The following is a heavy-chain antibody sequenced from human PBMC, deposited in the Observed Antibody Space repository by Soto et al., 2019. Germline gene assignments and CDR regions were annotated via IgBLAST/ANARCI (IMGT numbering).Heavy chain of an antibody. V-gene: IGHV3-23*01. CDR1: GFTFSSYA. Sequence: EVQLLECGGGLVQPGRSLRLSCAASGFTFSSYAMSWVRQAPGKGLEWVSAISGSGGSTYYADSVKGRFTISRDNSKNTLYLQMNSLRAEDTAVYYCARPPFLAAAGFMDVWGQGTTVTVSS. CDR2: ISGSGGST. CDR3: ARPPFLAAAGFMDV. J-gene: IGHJ6*02. D-gene: IGHD6-13*01.